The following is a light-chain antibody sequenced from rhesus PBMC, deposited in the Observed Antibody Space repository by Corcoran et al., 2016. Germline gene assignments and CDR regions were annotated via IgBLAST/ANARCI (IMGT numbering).Light chain of an antibody. CDR3: QQYSNWPQT. CDR1: QSVSSS. J-gene: IGKJ1*01. Sequence: EIVMTQSPATLSLSPGERATLSCRASQSVSSSLAWYQQKTGQAPRLLIYGASSRATGIPDRFSGSGSGTEVTLTISSLEPEDFAVYYCQQYSNWPQTFGQGTKVEIK. CDR2: GAS. V-gene: IGKV3-42*03.